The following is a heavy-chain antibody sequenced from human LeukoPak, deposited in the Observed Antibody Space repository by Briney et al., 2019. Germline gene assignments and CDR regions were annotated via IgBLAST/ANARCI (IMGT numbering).Heavy chain of an antibody. CDR1: GFTFSSYG. D-gene: IGHD6-19*01. J-gene: IGHJ4*02. CDR3: AKDGYTEWLGLYYFDY. CDR2: ISGSGGRT. Sequence: HPGGSLRLSCAASGFTFSSYGMSWVRQAPGKGLEWVSGISGSGGRTYYADFVKGRFTISRDNSKNTLFLQMNSLRAEDTAVYYCAKDGYTEWLGLYYFDYWGQGTLVTVSS. V-gene: IGHV3-23*01.